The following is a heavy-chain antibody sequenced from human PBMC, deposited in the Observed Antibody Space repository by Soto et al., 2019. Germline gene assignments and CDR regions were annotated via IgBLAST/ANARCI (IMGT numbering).Heavy chain of an antibody. Sequence: QVQLQESGPGLVKPSETLSLTCTVSGGSISGHHWSWIRQAPGRGLEWIGYIYYSGNTNYNPSLKSRVPMSVDTPKNQFSLKLRSVTAADTAVYYCAREGAGSGATFDYWGRGSLVTVSS. V-gene: IGHV4-59*11. CDR3: AREGAGSGATFDY. CDR1: GGSISGHH. D-gene: IGHD2-15*01. J-gene: IGHJ4*02. CDR2: IYYSGNT.